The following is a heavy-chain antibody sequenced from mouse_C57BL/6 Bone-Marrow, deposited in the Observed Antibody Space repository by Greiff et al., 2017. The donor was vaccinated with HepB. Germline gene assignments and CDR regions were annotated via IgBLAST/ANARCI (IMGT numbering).Heavy chain of an antibody. CDR1: GYTFTSYC. CDR2: IYPGNSDT. J-gene: IGHJ3*01. V-gene: IGHV1-5*01. CDR3: TRYYYGSRAWFAY. D-gene: IGHD1-1*01. Sequence: VQLQQSGTVLARPGASVKMSCKTSGYTFTSYCMNWVIQRHGQGLEWIGAIYPGNSDTCYNQKFKGKATLTAVTSSSTAYMELRSLTTEDSAVYYCTRYYYGSRAWFAYWGQGTLVTVSA.